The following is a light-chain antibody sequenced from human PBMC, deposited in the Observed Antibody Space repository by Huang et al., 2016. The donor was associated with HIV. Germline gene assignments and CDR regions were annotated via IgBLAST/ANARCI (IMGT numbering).Light chain of an antibody. CDR3: QQYSDWPRT. CDR1: QNIRAN. Sequence: EIVMTQSPATLSVSPGERGTLSCRASQNIRANVAWYRQKPGQAPRLLIYAASTRATDTPPRFSGSGSGTEFTLAISSLQSEDFAVYYCQQYSDWPRTFGLGTKVGIK. J-gene: IGKJ1*01. V-gene: IGKV3-15*01. CDR2: AAS.